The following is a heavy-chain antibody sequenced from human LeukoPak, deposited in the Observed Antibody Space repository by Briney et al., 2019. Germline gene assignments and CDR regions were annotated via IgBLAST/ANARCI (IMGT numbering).Heavy chain of an antibody. CDR1: GFTFSNAC. CDR2: IKSKTDGGTT. V-gene: IGHV3-15*01. Sequence: GGSLRLSCAASGFTFSNACMSWVRQAPGKGLEWVGRIKSKTDGGTTDYAAPVKGRFTISRDDSKNTLYLQMNSLKTEDTAVYYCTTSLSSGYYIDYWGQGTLVTVSS. CDR3: TTSLSSGYYIDY. J-gene: IGHJ4*02. D-gene: IGHD3-22*01.